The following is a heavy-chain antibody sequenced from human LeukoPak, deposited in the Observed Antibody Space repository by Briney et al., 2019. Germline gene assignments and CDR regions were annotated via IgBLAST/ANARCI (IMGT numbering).Heavy chain of an antibody. V-gene: IGHV4-34*01. J-gene: IGHJ6*04. Sequence: PSETLSLTCAVYGGSFSGYYWSWVRQPPGKGVEWVGEINHSGSTNYNPSLKSRVTISVDTSKNQFSLKLSSVTAADTAVYYCAIRTGYYGNYYYYGMDVWGKGTTVTVSS. CDR3: AIRTGYYGNYYYYGMDV. CDR1: GGSFSGYY. D-gene: IGHD3/OR15-3a*01. CDR2: INHSGST.